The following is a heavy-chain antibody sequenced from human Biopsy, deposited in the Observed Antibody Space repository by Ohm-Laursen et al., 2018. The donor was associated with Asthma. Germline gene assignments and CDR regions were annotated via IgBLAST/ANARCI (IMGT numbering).Heavy chain of an antibody. CDR3: VRDGTDDAFDI. J-gene: IGHJ3*02. V-gene: IGHV3-30*01. CDR1: GFGFSNFA. CDR2: ISKDASTQ. Sequence: SLRPSCAATGFGFSNFAIHWVRQAPGKGLEWVGVISKDASTQDYADSVKGRFTMARDNSKNTLDLQMNSLREEDTAVYYCVRDGTDDAFDIWGQGTVVSVSS. D-gene: IGHD1-1*01.